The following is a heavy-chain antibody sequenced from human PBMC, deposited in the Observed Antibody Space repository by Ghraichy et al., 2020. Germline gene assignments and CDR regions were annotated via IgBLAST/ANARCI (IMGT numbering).Heavy chain of an antibody. J-gene: IGHJ6*02. CDR1: GGSISSGGYY. CDR3: ARDYRRFAMVQGEPHYGMDV. D-gene: IGHD3-10*01. CDR2: IYYSGST. V-gene: IGHV4-31*03. Sequence: SETLSLTCTVSGGSISSGGYYWSLIRQQPGKGLEWIGYIYYSGSTYYNPSLKSRVTISVDTSKNQFSLKLSSVTAADTAVYYCARDYRRFAMVQGEPHYGMDVWGQGTTVTVSS.